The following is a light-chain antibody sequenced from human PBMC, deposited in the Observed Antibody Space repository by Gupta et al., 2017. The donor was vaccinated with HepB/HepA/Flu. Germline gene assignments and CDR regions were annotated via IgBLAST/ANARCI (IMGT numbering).Light chain of an antibody. CDR2: QDN. CDR1: KLGDKY. CDR3: QAWDSSLYCV. J-gene: IGLJ2*01. V-gene: IGLV3-1*01. Sequence: SYELTQPPSVSVSPGQTASITCSGDKLGDKYACWYQQKPGQSPVLVIYQDNKRPSGIPERFSGSNSGNTATLTISGTQAMDEADYYCQAWDSSLYCVFGGGTKLTVL.